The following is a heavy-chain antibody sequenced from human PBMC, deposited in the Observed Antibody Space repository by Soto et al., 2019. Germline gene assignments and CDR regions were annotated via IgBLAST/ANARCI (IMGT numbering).Heavy chain of an antibody. CDR1: GGSISSYY. Sequence: SETLSLTCTVSGGSISSYYWTWIRQPPEKGLEWIGYIYYSGSTNYNPSLKSRVTISVDTSKNQFSLKLSSVTAADTAVYYCARGTTVTAPRTRPYYYYYYYMDVWGKGNTVTVSS. CDR2: IYYSGST. D-gene: IGHD4-4*01. CDR3: ARGTTVTAPRTRPYYYYYYYMDV. V-gene: IGHV4-59*01. J-gene: IGHJ6*03.